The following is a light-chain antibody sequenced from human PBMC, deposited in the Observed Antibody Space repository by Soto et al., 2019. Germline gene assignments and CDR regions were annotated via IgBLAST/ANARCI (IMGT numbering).Light chain of an antibody. CDR1: QSVSTN. V-gene: IGKV3-15*01. Sequence: EIVMTQSPATLSVSPGERATLSCRASQSVSTNLAWYQQKPGQAPRLLLFGASTRSTDVPARFSGRGSGTEFTLTISSLQSEDFAVYYCLQHNSWPRTFGQGTRLEV. CDR3: LQHNSWPRT. CDR2: GAS. J-gene: IGKJ1*01.